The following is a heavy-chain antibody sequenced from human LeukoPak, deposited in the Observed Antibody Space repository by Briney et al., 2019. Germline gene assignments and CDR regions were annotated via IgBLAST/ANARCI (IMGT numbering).Heavy chain of an antibody. CDR1: GYTFTTYD. D-gene: IGHD6-19*01. Sequence: GASVKVSCKASGYTFTTYDINWVRQATGQGLEWMGRMNPISGNTGYAQKFQGRVTMTRDISVSTAYMELSSLRSEDTAVYYCARVAGSADYWGQGTLVTVSS. V-gene: IGHV1-8*01. J-gene: IGHJ4*02. CDR3: ARVAGSADY. CDR2: MNPISGNT.